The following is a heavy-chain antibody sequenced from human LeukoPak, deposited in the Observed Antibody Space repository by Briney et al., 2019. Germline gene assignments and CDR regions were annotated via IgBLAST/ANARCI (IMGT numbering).Heavy chain of an antibody. CDR2: IKQDGSEK. J-gene: IGHJ3*02. D-gene: IGHD3-3*01. CDR3: ARSKVPHFWSGYDAFDI. CDR1: GFTFSSYW. V-gene: IGHV3-7*01. Sequence: GGSLRLSCAASGFTFSSYWMSWVRQAPGKGLEWVANIKQDGSEKYYVDSVKGRFTISRDNAKNSLYLQMNSLRAGDTAVYYCARSKVPHFWSGYDAFDIWGQGTMVTVSS.